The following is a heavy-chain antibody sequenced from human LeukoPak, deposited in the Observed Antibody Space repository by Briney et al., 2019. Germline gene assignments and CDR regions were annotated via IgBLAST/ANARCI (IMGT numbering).Heavy chain of an antibody. CDR2: INTYNGNT. J-gene: IGHJ4*02. V-gene: IGHV1-18*01. CDR1: GHTFTSYG. D-gene: IGHD1-26*01. Sequence: ASVKVSCKASGHTFTSYGISWVRQAPGQGLEWMGWINTYNGNTNYAQKLQGRVTMTTDTSTSTAYMELRNLRSDDTAVYYCAREQKSIGSYFNYWGQGTLVTVSS. CDR3: AREQKSIGSYFNY.